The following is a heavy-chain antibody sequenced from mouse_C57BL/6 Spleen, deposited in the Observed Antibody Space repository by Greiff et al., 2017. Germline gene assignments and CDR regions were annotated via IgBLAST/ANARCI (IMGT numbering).Heavy chain of an antibody. J-gene: IGHJ3*01. CDR2: IDPSDSEP. CDR1: GYTFTSYW. V-gene: IGHV1-52*01. Sequence: VQLQQPGAELVRPGSSVKLSCKASGYTFTSYWMHWVKQRPIQGLEWIGNIDPSDSEPNYNQKFKDKATLTVDKSSITAYMQLSILTSDDSSFYYRARGEAAQATAWFAYWGQGTLVTVSA. CDR3: ARGEAAQATAWFAY. D-gene: IGHD3-2*02.